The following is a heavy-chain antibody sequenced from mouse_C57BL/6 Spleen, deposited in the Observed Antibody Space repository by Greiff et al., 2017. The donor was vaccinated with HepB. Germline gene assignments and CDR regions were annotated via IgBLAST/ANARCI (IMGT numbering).Heavy chain of an antibody. Sequence: DVMLVESGGGLVKPGGSLKLSCAASGFTFSDYGMHWVRQAPEKGLEWVAYISSGSSTIYYADTVKGRFTISRDNAKNTLFLQMTSLRSEDTAMYYCARAWDEAYWGQGTLVTVSA. D-gene: IGHD4-1*01. CDR2: ISSGSSTI. CDR3: ARAWDEAY. V-gene: IGHV5-17*01. J-gene: IGHJ3*01. CDR1: GFTFSDYG.